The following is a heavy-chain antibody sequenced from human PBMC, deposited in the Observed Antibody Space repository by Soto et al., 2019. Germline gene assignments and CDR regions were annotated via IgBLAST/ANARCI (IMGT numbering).Heavy chain of an antibody. CDR3: AKRPRALLTFDY. V-gene: IGHV3-23*04. J-gene: IGHJ4*02. D-gene: IGHD1-26*01. CDR2: ISDSGGTS. Sequence: EVQLVDSGGGLVQPGGSLRLSCAASGFIFSNYVMSWVRQAPGKGLEWVSSISDSGGTSYYADSVKGRFTISRDNSKNTLYLQMNSLRAEDTAIYYCAKRPRALLTFDYWGQGTLVTVS. CDR1: GFIFSNYV.